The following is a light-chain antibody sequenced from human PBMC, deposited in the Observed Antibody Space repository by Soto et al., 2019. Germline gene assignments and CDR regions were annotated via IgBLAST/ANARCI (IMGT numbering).Light chain of an antibody. CDR1: QSVNFN. J-gene: IGKJ1*01. V-gene: IGKV3-15*01. Sequence: EIVMTQSPATLSVSPGERATLSCRASQSVNFNLVWYQQKPGQAPRPLIYGASTRATGIPARFSGSGYGTEFTLTISNLQSEDFAVYYCQQYNTWPRTFGQGTKV. CDR2: GAS. CDR3: QQYNTWPRT.